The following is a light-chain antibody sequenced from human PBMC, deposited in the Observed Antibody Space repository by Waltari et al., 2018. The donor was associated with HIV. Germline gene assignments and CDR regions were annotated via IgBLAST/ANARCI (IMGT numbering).Light chain of an antibody. CDR3: AAWDDSLSGVA. CDR2: KDD. V-gene: IGLV1-47*01. Sequence: QSVLTQAPSASGTPGQRVTISCSGSSSNIGSNYVYWYQQSPGSAPKLLIYKDDQRPSGVPDRVSGPKSGTSASLAISGLRSEDEAVYYCAAWDDSLSGVAFGGGTNVTVL. J-gene: IGLJ3*02. CDR1: SSNIGSNY.